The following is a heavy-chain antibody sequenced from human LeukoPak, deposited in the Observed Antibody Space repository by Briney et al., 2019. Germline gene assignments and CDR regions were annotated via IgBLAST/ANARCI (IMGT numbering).Heavy chain of an antibody. CDR3: ARDWSWFGELRDY. Sequence: GGSLRLSCAASGFTFSSYSMNWVRQAPGKGLEWVSSISSSSSYIYYADSVKGRFTISRDNAKNSLYLQMNSLRAEDTAVYYCARDWSWFGELRDYWGQGTLVTVSS. V-gene: IGHV3-21*01. J-gene: IGHJ4*02. D-gene: IGHD3-10*01. CDR2: ISSSSSYI. CDR1: GFTFSSYS.